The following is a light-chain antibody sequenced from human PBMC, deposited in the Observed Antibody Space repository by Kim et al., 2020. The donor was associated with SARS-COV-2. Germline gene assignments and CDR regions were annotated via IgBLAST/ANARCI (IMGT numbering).Light chain of an antibody. V-gene: IGKV4-1*01. CDR2: WAS. J-gene: IGKJ5*01. Sequence: IVMTQSPASLAVSLGERATISCKSSRTVLDKFNKKNYVAWYQQKPGQSPKLVISWASIRESGVPDRFAGSGSGTDFSLTISSLQAEDEAIYYCQQYYGAPLTFGQGTRLEIK. CDR1: RTVLDKFNKKNY. CDR3: QQYYGAPLT.